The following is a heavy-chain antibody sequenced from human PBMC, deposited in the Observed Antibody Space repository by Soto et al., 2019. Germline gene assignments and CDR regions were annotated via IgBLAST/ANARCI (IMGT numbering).Heavy chain of an antibody. CDR1: GGSFSGHF. V-gene: IGHV4-34*01. D-gene: IGHD2-15*01. Sequence: TLSLTCAVYGGSFSGHFGSWIRQAPGKGLEWIGEINHSGGINYNPSLKSRVTIAVDTSKNQSSLKLNSVTAADTAVYYCARGSAGRGSYYSGMDVWGQGTTVTVSS. CDR3: ARGSAGRGSYYSGMDV. CDR2: INHSGGI. J-gene: IGHJ6*02.